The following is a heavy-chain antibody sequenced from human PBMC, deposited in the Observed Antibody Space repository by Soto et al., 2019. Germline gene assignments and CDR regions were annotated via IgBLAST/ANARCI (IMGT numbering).Heavy chain of an antibody. CDR2: IYHSGST. CDR1: GGSISSSNW. J-gene: IGHJ4*02. Sequence: SETLSLTCAVSGGSISSSNWWSWVRQPPGKGLEWIGEIYHSGSTNYNPSLKSRVTISVDKSKNQFSLKLSSVTAADTAVYYCARVAARPRDYFDYWGQGTLVTVSS. CDR3: ARVAARPRDYFDY. D-gene: IGHD6-6*01. V-gene: IGHV4-4*02.